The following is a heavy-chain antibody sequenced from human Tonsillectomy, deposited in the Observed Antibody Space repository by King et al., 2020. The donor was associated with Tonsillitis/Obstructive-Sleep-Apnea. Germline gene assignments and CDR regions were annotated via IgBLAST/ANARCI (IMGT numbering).Heavy chain of an antibody. Sequence: QLVQSGAEIKKPGESLKISCKDSGYSFTNYWIGWVRQMPGKGLEWMGIFYPGDSNTIYSPSFQGQVSISADKSISTAYLQWSSLKASDTAIYYCARRFVRLDGFDIWGQGTLVTVSA. J-gene: IGHJ3*02. CDR2: FYPGDSNT. CDR1: GYSFTNYW. D-gene: IGHD1-1*01. V-gene: IGHV5-51*01. CDR3: ARRFVRLDGFDI.